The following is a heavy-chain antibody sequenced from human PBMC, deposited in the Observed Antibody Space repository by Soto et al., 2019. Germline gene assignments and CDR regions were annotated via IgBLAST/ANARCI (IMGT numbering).Heavy chain of an antibody. CDR1: GGTFSSYA. J-gene: IGHJ5*02. D-gene: IGHD2-2*01. CDR3: ARGPYCSSTSCPDWFDP. V-gene: IGHV1-69*13. Sequence: SVKVSCKASGGTFSSYAISWVRQAPGQGLEWMGGIIPIFGTANYAQKFQGRVTITADESTSTAYMELSSLRSEDTAVYYCARGPYCSSTSCPDWFDPWGQGTLVTVPS. CDR2: IIPIFGTA.